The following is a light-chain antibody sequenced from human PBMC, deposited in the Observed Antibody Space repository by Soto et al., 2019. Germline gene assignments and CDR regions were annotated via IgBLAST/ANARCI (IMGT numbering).Light chain of an antibody. J-gene: IGKJ1*01. CDR3: QQYGISPRT. Sequence: EIVLTQSPGTLSLSPGERATLSCRASQSVSSNYLAWYQQKPGQAPRLLIYGASSRATGIPDRFSGSGSGTDFTLTISRLEPEDFAVYYCQQYGISPRTFGQGTK. V-gene: IGKV3-20*01. CDR1: QSVSSNY. CDR2: GAS.